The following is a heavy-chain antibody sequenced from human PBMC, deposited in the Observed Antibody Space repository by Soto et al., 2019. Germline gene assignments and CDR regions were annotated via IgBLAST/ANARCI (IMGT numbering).Heavy chain of an antibody. CDR1: DGNIINHY. Sequence: LPLPNTVSDGNIINHYWNRIRQKTRKGLGWSGYLYYSASTNSNPSLKTRVTISVATSKTQFSLKLSSVTAADTAVYYCARLDGYYPYMDVWAKGTTVTVSS. V-gene: IGHV4-59*08. CDR3: ARLDGYYPYMDV. D-gene: IGHD3-22*01. CDR2: LYYSAST. J-gene: IGHJ6*03.